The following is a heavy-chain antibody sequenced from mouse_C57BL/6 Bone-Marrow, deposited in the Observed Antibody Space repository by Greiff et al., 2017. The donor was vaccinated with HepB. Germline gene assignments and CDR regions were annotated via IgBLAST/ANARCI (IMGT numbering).Heavy chain of an antibody. Sequence: VQLQQSGPELVKPGASVKLSCKASGYTFTSYDINWVKQRPGQGLEWIGWIYPRDGSTKYNEKFKGKATLTVDTSSSTAYMELHSLTSEDSAVYFCARTPIYYGNYVGAMDYWGQGTSVTVSS. J-gene: IGHJ4*01. CDR1: GYTFTSYD. CDR2: IYPRDGST. CDR3: ARTPIYYGNYVGAMDY. D-gene: IGHD2-1*01. V-gene: IGHV1-85*01.